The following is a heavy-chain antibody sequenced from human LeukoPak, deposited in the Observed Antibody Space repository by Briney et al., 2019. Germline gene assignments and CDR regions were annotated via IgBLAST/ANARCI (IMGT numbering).Heavy chain of an antibody. CDR2: IYYSGST. J-gene: IGHJ4*02. V-gene: IGHV4-31*03. CDR1: GGSISSGGYY. Sequence: SQTLSLTCTVSGGSISSGGYYWSWIRQHPGKGLEWIGYIYYSGSTYYNPSLKSRVTISVDTSKNQFSLKLRSVTAADTALYYCARDRDGYNRFDYWGQGTLVTVSS. CDR3: ARDRDGYNRFDY. D-gene: IGHD5-24*01.